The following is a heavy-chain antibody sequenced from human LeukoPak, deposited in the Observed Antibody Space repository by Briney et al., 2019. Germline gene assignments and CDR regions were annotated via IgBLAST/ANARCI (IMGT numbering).Heavy chain of an antibody. J-gene: IGHJ6*03. V-gene: IGHV1-69*05. CDR3: ASRSDWGSLYYYYMDV. CDR2: IIPIFGTA. Sequence: SVKVSCKASGGTFSSYAISWVRQAPGQGLEWMGGIIPIFGTANYAQKFQGRVTITTGESTSTAYMELSSLRSEDTAVYYCASRSDWGSLYYYYMDVWGKGTTVTVSS. CDR1: GGTFSSYA. D-gene: IGHD7-27*01.